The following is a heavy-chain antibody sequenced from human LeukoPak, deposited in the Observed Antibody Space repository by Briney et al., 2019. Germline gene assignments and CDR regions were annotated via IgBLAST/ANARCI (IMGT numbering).Heavy chain of an antibody. J-gene: IGHJ3*02. V-gene: IGHV5-51*01. CDR3: ARRLDYHDSSGYADAFDI. Sequence: GESLQISCKGYGYSFTSYWIGWVRQMPGKGLEWMGIIYPGDSDTTYSPSFQGQVTISADKSISTAYLQWSSLKASDTAMYYCARRLDYHDSSGYADAFDIWGQGTMVTVSS. D-gene: IGHD3-22*01. CDR2: IYPGDSDT. CDR1: GYSFTSYW.